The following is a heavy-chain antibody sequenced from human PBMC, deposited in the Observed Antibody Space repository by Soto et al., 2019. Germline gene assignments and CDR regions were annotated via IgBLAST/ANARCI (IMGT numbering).Heavy chain of an antibody. CDR1: GFTFSRYW. V-gene: IGHV3-7*01. D-gene: IGHD2-15*01. J-gene: IGHJ4*02. CDR3: ARVPGTARWWDS. Sequence: EVQLVESGGGLVQPGGSLRLSCAASGFTFSRYWMSCVRQAPGKGLEWVASIKQDGSEKYYGDSVKGRFTISRDNAKNSLDLQMNSLRAEDRAVYYYARVPGTARWWDSGGQGTLVTVSS. CDR2: IKQDGSEK.